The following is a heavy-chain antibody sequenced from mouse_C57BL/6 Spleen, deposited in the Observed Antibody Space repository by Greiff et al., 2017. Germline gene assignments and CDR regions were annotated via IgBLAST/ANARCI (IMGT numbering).Heavy chain of an antibody. Sequence: QVQLQQSGAELVRPGASVTLSCKASGYTFTDYEMHWVKQTPVHGLEWIGAIDPETGGTAYNQKFKGKAILTADKSSSTAYMELRSLTSEDSAVYYCTRGDYDRRFYAMDYWGQGTSVTVSS. D-gene: IGHD2-4*01. CDR1: GYTFTDYE. V-gene: IGHV1-15*01. CDR2: IDPETGGT. J-gene: IGHJ4*01. CDR3: TRGDYDRRFYAMDY.